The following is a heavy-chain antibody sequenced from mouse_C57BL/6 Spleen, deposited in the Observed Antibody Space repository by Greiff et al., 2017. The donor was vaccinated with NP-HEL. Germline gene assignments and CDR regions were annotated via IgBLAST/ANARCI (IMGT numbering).Heavy chain of an antibody. Sequence: QVQLKQSGAELVRPGASVKLSCKASGYTFTDYYINWVKQRPGQGLEWIARIYPGSGNTYYNEKFKGKATLTAEKSSSTAYMQLSSLTSEDSAVYFCERGDWDVGNYAMDYWGQGTSVTVSS. J-gene: IGHJ4*01. CDR3: ERGDWDVGNYAMDY. CDR1: GYTFTDYY. V-gene: IGHV1-76*01. CDR2: IYPGSGNT. D-gene: IGHD4-1*01.